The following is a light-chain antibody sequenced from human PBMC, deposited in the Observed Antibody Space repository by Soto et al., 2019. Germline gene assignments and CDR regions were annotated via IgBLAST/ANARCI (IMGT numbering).Light chain of an antibody. CDR1: SSDVGSYNL. Sequence: SVLTQPASVSGSPGQSITISCTGTSSDVGSYNLVSWYQQHPGKAPKLMIYEVSKRPSGVSNRFSGSKSGNTAPLTISGLQAEDEADYYCCSYAGSSTSVFGTGTKVTVL. V-gene: IGLV2-23*02. CDR2: EVS. CDR3: CSYAGSSTSV. J-gene: IGLJ1*01.